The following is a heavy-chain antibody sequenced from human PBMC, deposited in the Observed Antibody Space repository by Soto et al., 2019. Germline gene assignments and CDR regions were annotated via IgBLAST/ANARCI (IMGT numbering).Heavy chain of an antibody. CDR2: ISYDGSNK. Sequence: PGGSLRLSCAASGFTFSSYGMHWVRQAPGKGLEWVAVISYDGSNKYYADSVKGRFTISRDNSKNTLYLQMNSLRAEDTAVYYCAKDQGDTICGVFISRHLNFDYWGQGTLVTVSS. D-gene: IGHD3-3*01. V-gene: IGHV3-30*18. CDR3: AKDQGDTICGVFISRHLNFDY. CDR1: GFTFSSYG. J-gene: IGHJ4*02.